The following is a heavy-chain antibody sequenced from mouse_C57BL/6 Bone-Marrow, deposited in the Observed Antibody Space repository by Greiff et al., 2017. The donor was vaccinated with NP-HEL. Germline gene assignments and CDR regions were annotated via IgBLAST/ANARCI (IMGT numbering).Heavy chain of an antibody. Sequence: EVKLVESGPGLVKPSQSLSLTCSVTGYSITSGYYWNWIRQFPGNKLEWMGYISYDGSNNYNPSLKNRISITRDTSKNQFFLKLNSVTTEDTATYYCARGLRLHYYAMDYWGQGTSVTVSS. CDR1: GYSITSGYY. CDR3: ARGLRLHYYAMDY. J-gene: IGHJ4*01. V-gene: IGHV3-6*01. D-gene: IGHD3-2*02. CDR2: ISYDGSN.